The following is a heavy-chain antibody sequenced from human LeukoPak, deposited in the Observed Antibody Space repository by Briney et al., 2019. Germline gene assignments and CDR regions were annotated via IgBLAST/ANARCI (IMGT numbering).Heavy chain of an antibody. CDR3: ARGSNIVGTTTYFDF. CDR2: ISSSSSTI. V-gene: IGHV3-48*02. Sequence: GGSLRLSCAASGFTFSSYSMNWVRQVPGKGLEWVSYISSSSSTIYYADSVKGRFSVSRDNAKNSLYLQMNSLRDEDTAVFYCARGSNIVGTTTYFDFWGQGTLVTVSS. D-gene: IGHD1-26*01. J-gene: IGHJ4*02. CDR1: GFTFSSYS.